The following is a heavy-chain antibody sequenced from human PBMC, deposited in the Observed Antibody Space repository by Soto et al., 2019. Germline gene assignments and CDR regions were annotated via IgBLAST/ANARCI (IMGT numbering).Heavy chain of an antibody. Sequence: DVQLVESGGVVVQPGGSLRLSCSASGFTFDDYTMHWVRQAPGKGLEWVSLISWDGGSTYYADSVKGRFTISRDNSKNYLYLQRKTLRTEDTALYYCAKDWARDGYYYGVDYWGQVTLVTVSS. CDR2: ISWDGGST. V-gene: IGHV3-43*01. CDR3: AKDWARDGYYYGVDY. CDR1: GFTFDDYT. J-gene: IGHJ4*02. D-gene: IGHD5-12*01.